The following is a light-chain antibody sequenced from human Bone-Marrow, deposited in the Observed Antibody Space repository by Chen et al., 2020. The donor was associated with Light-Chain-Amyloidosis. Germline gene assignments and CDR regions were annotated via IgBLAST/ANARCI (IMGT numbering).Light chain of an antibody. CDR2: GAS. J-gene: IGKJ4*01. V-gene: IGKV3-20*01. CDR1: QCVSSSY. CDR3: QQYGSSLL. Sequence: ELVLTQSPGTLSLSPGERATLSCRASQCVSSSYLAWYQQKPGQAPRLLIYGASSRATGIPDRFSGSGSGTDFTLTISRLEPEDFAVYYCQQYGSSLLFGGGTKVEIK.